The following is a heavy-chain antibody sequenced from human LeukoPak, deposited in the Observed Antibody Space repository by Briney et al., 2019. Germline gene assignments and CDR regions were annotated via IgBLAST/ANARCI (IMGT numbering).Heavy chain of an antibody. CDR2: ISGSGGST. D-gene: IGHD1-1*01. CDR3: AKGNWRYFDY. J-gene: IGHJ4*02. V-gene: IGHV3-23*01. Sequence: GGSLRLSCAASGFTFSTYVMSWVCQAPGKGLEWVSAISGSGGSTYYADSVKGRFTISRDNSKNTLYLQMNSLGADDTAVYYCAKGNWRYFDYWGQGTLVTVSS. CDR1: GFTFSTYV.